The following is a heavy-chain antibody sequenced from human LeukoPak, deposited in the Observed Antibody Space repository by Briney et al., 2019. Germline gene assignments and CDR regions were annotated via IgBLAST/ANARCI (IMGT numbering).Heavy chain of an antibody. CDR3: ASLDTAKQPLANH. J-gene: IGHJ5*02. D-gene: IGHD5-18*01. Sequence: GGSLRLSCVASGLAVSNHWMSWVRQAPGKGLEWVANIREERGQEYYVDSVKGRFTISKNSAKNSLYLQMNTLRVEDTAMYYCASLDTAKQPLANHWGQGTLVTVSS. V-gene: IGHV3-7*03. CDR1: GLAVSNHW. CDR2: IREERGQE.